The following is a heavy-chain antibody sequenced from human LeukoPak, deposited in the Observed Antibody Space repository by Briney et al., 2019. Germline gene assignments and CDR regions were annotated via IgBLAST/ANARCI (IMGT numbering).Heavy chain of an antibody. D-gene: IGHD6-13*01. J-gene: IGHJ6*02. CDR3: AAYSSSYYYGMDV. V-gene: IGHV4-39*01. CDR2: IYYSGST. Sequence: SETLSLTCTVSGGSISSSSYYWGWIRQPPGKGLEWIGSIYYSGSTYYNPSLKSRVTISVDTSKNQFSLKLSSVTAADTAVYYCAAYSSSYYYGMDVWGQGTTVTVSS. CDR1: GGSISSSSYY.